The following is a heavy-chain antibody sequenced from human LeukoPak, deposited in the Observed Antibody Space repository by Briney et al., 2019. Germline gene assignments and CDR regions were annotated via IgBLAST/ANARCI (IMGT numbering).Heavy chain of an antibody. Sequence: PSETLSLTCTVSGGSISSYYWSWIRQPPGKGLEWIGYIYYSGSTNYNPSLKSRVTISVDTSKNQFSLKLSSVTAADTAVYYCARDFYFSHYYYGMDVWGQGTTVTVSS. D-gene: IGHD2/OR15-2a*01. J-gene: IGHJ6*02. CDR3: ARDFYFSHYYYGMDV. CDR2: IYYSGST. V-gene: IGHV4-59*01. CDR1: GGSISSYY.